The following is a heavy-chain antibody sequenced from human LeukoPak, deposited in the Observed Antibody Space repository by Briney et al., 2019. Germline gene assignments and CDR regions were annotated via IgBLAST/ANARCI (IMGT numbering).Heavy chain of an antibody. Sequence: SDTLSLTCTVSGGSISSYSWSWIRQPPGKGLEWIGYIYSSGSTNYNPSLKSRVTISVDTSKNQFSLRLSSVTAADTAVYYCARMPYISNPFDYWGQGTLVTVSS. D-gene: IGHD2-2*01. CDR1: GGSISSYS. CDR3: ARMPYISNPFDY. CDR2: IYSSGST. J-gene: IGHJ4*02. V-gene: IGHV4-59*07.